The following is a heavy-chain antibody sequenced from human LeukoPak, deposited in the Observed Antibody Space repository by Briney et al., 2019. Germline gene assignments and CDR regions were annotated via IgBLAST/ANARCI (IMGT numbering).Heavy chain of an antibody. CDR1: GYTFTSYY. D-gene: IGHD3-10*01. CDR3: ARVGGRGVTNWFDP. Sequence: ASVKVSCKASGYTFTSYYMHWVRQAPGQGLEWMGIINPSGGSTSYAQKFQGRVTMTRDTSISTAYMELSRLRSDDTAVYYCARVGGRGVTNWFDPWGQGTLVTVSS. J-gene: IGHJ5*02. CDR2: INPSGGST. V-gene: IGHV1-46*01.